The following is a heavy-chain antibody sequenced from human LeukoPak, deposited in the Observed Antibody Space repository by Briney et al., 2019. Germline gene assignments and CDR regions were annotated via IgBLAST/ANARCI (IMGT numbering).Heavy chain of an antibody. Sequence: GGSLRLSCAASEFTFSTYSMNWVRQAPGKGLEWISSISSSSSTIYYADSVKGRFTVSRDNAKNSLYLQMNSLGAEDTAVYYCARDLTGYSTGWYVLYYFDYWGQGTLVTAFS. CDR1: EFTFSTYS. J-gene: IGHJ4*02. V-gene: IGHV3-48*04. CDR3: ARDLTGYSTGWYVLYYFDY. D-gene: IGHD6-19*01. CDR2: ISSSSSTI.